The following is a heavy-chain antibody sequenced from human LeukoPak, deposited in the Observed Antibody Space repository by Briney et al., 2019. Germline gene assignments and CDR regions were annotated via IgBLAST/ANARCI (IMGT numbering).Heavy chain of an antibody. CDR1: GFTFSNYG. CDR3: AKENLYSSGWYNY. CDR2: VRYDGSNT. V-gene: IGHV3-30*02. Sequence: GGSLRLSCAASGFTFSNYGMHWVRQAPGKGLEWVAFVRYDGSNTFYARSVIGRFSVSRDNSKNTIHLLMSSLRPEDTAVYYCAKENLYSSGWYNYWGQGTLVTVSS. J-gene: IGHJ4*02. D-gene: IGHD6-19*01.